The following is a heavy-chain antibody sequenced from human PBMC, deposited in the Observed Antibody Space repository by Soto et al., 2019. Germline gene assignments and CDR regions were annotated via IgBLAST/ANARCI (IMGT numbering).Heavy chain of an antibody. D-gene: IGHD3-10*01. CDR2: IVPIFGTA. J-gene: IGHJ6*02. V-gene: IGHV1-69*13. Sequence: GASVKVSCKASGGTFSSYAISWVRQAPGRGLEWMGGIVPIFGTANYAQKFQGRVTITADESTSTAYMELSSLRSEDTAVYYCARGFGSGSYYNVLYYYYGMDVWGQGTTVTVSS. CDR1: GGTFSSYA. CDR3: ARGFGSGSYYNVLYYYYGMDV.